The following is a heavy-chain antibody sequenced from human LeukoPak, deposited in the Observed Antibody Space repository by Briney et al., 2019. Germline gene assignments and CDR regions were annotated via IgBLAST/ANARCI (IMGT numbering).Heavy chain of an antibody. V-gene: IGHV3-23*01. CDR1: GLTFRNYA. J-gene: IGHJ4*02. D-gene: IGHD6-13*01. CDR2: ISGSGGST. CDR3: AKYSSSWEADY. Sequence: PGGSLGLSCAASGLTFRNYAMSWVRQAPGKGLEWVSAISGSGGSTYYADSVKGRFTISRDNSKNTLYLQMNSLRAEDTAVYYCAKYSSSWEADYWGQGTLVTVSS.